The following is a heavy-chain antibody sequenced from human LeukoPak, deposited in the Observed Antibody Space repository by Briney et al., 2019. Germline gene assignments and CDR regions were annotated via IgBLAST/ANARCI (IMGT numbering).Heavy chain of an antibody. D-gene: IGHD3-16*01. CDR2: INPSDGAT. CDR3: AREQRGVLRANLGGLFASYYTYYYMDV. V-gene: IGHV1-46*01. J-gene: IGHJ6*03. CDR1: GDTFTMYN. Sequence: ASVKVSCKASGDTFTMYNIHWVRQAPGQGLEWMGMINPSDGATTYTQKFQGRVTMTRDMSTTTVYMDLRSLRSEDTAVYFCAREQRGVLRANLGGLFASYYTYYYMDVWGRGTTVTVSS.